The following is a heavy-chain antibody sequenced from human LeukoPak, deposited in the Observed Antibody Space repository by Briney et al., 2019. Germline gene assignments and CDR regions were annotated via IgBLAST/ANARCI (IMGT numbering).Heavy chain of an antibody. CDR2: IYYSGST. CDR3: ARVSSAPMVRGLAGNWFDP. Sequence: SETLSLTCTVSGGSISSYYWSWIRQPPGKGLEWIGYIYYSGSTNYNPSLKSRVTISVDTSKNQFSLKLSSVTAADTAVYYCARVSSAPMVRGLAGNWFDPWGQGTLVTVSS. J-gene: IGHJ5*02. CDR1: GGSISSYY. V-gene: IGHV4-59*01. D-gene: IGHD3-10*01.